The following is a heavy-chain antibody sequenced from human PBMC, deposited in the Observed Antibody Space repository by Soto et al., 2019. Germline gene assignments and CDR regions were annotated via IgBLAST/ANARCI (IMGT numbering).Heavy chain of an antibody. J-gene: IGHJ4*02. CDR2: ISYSGST. D-gene: IGHD3-9*01. V-gene: IGHV4-31*03. CDR1: GGSISSGGYY. CDR3: ARATFYDIFTAYYSLFDY. Sequence: QVQLQESGPGLVKPSQTLSLTCTVSGGSISSGGYYWSWIRQHPGKGLEWIGYISYSGSTYYNPSLKSRVTISVDTSENHLSLKLSAVTAADTAVYYCARATFYDIFTAYYSLFDYWGQGTLVTVSS.